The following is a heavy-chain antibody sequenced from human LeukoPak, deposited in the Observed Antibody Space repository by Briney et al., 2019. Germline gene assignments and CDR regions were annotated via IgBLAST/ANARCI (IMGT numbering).Heavy chain of an antibody. J-gene: IGHJ3*02. CDR1: GYTFTGHY. CDR3: ASEYKYDSSGANAFDI. V-gene: IGHV1-2*02. D-gene: IGHD3-22*01. Sequence: GASVKVSCKASGYTFTGHYIHWVRQAPGQGLELMGWIHPNTGGKKYAQKFQGRGTMTRDTSSSTAYMELSSLRSADTAVYYCASEYKYDSSGANAFDIWGQGTMVTVSS. CDR2: IHPNTGGK.